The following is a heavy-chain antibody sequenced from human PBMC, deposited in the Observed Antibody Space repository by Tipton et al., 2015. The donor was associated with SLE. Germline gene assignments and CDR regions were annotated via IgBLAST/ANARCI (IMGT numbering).Heavy chain of an antibody. CDR1: GFSFSDYY. J-gene: IGHJ4*02. D-gene: IGHD3-22*01. Sequence: SLRLSCAASGFSFSDYYMSWIRQAPGKGLEWVSSITSSGSTIHYADSVKGRFTISRDNAKNSLYLQMNSLRAEDTAVYYCARVHAAGDYDSSGFSNWGQGTLVAVSS. V-gene: IGHV3-11*01. CDR3: ARVHAAGDYDSSGFSN. CDR2: ITSSGSTI.